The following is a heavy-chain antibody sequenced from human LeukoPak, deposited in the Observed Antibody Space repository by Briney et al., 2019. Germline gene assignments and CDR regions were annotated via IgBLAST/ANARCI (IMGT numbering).Heavy chain of an antibody. Sequence: GGSLRLSCAASGFTFSDYNMNWVRQSPEKGLEWVSSITSGTTYIYYADSVRGRFTLSRDNAKNSLYLQMNSLRAEDTAVYYCARDRDDFWSGYPEAFDIWGQGTMVTVSS. CDR1: GFTFSDYN. J-gene: IGHJ3*02. CDR3: ARDRDDFWSGYPEAFDI. D-gene: IGHD3-3*01. CDR2: ITSGTTYI. V-gene: IGHV3-21*01.